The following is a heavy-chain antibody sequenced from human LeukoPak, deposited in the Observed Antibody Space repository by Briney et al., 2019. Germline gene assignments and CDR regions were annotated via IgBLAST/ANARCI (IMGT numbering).Heavy chain of an antibody. J-gene: IGHJ4*02. D-gene: IGHD5-24*01. V-gene: IGHV4-61*02. Sequence: PSETLSLTCTVSGGSISSGSYYWSWIRQPAGKGLEWIGRIYTSGSTNYNPSLKSRVTISVDTSKNQFSLKLSSVTAADTAVYYCARGQKREVEMATPLDYWGQGTLVTVSS. CDR3: ARGQKREVEMATPLDY. CDR1: GGSISSGSYY. CDR2: IYTSGST.